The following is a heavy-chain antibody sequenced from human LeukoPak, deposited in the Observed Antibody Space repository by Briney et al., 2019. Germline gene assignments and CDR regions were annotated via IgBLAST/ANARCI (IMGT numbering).Heavy chain of an antibody. CDR2: ICNTGST. CDR1: GASISSYC. J-gene: IGHJ4*02. Sequence: SETLSLTCTVSGASISSYCWSWIRQPPGKGLEWIGYICNTGSTNYNPSLKSRVTISVDTSKNQFSLRLSSVTAADTAVYYCAGSSTYCYVAFGYWGQGTLVTVSS. V-gene: IGHV4-59*08. D-gene: IGHD3-22*01. CDR3: AGSSTYCYVAFGY.